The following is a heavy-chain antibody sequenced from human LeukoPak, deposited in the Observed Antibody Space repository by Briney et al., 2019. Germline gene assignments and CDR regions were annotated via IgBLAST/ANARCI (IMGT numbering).Heavy chain of an antibody. V-gene: IGHV3-11*04. Sequence: GGSLRLSCAASGFTFNDHYMDWVRQAPGKGLEWVSYISSSGGTIYYADSVKGRFTISRDNAKNSLYLQMNSLRAEDTAVYYCARDGRDGYVWGQGTLVTVSS. CDR1: GFTFNDHY. CDR2: ISSSGGTI. D-gene: IGHD5-24*01. J-gene: IGHJ4*02. CDR3: ARDGRDGYV.